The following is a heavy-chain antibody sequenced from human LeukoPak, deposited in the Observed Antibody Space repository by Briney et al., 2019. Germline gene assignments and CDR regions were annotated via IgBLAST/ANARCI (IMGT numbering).Heavy chain of an antibody. J-gene: IGHJ3*01. Sequence: GGSLRLSCAASGFTFSSYSMNWVRQAPGKGLEWVSSISSSSSYIYYADSVKGRFTISKDNAKSSLSLQMNSLSAEDTGVYYCARDGYNSANGIDVWGQGTMVTVSS. CDR2: ISSSSSYI. D-gene: IGHD5-24*01. CDR1: GFTFSSYS. CDR3: ARDGYNSANGIDV. V-gene: IGHV3-21*01.